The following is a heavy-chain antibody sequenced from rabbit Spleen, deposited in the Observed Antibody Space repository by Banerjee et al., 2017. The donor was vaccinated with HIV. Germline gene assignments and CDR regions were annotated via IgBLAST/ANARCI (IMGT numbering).Heavy chain of an antibody. CDR2: IYGGDSSST. CDR1: GFSFNNNYY. J-gene: IGHJ4*01. Sequence: QSLEESGGDLVKPGASLTLTCTASGFSFNNNYYMCWVRQAPGKGLEWIACIYGGDSSSTAYARWAKGRFTISKSSSSTVTLQMTRLTAADTATYFCGRGSATMTMVITGYYLSLWGPWTLVTFS. D-gene: IGHD2-1*01. CDR3: GRGSATMTMVITGYYLSL. V-gene: IGHV1S40*01.